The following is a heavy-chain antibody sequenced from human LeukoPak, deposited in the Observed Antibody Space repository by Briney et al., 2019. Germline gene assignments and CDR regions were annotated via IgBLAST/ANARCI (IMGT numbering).Heavy chain of an antibody. J-gene: IGHJ4*02. D-gene: IGHD4-17*01. CDR2: IRYDGITK. CDR3: XALHTGTFVDY. V-gene: IGHV3-30*02. Sequence: GGSLRLSCAASGFSFSGYGMHWVRQVPGKGLEWVAFIRYDGITKFYIDSVKGRFAISRDNSKNTLSLQMNSLRTEDTAVYYCXALHTGTFVDYWGQGTLVTVSS. CDR1: GFSFSGYG.